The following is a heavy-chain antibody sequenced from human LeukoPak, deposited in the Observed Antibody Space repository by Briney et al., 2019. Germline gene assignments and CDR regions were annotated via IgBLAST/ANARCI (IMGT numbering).Heavy chain of an antibody. CDR1: GYSISSGYC. CDR3: ARDPNIGYYDSFYYFDY. CDR2: VYHGGTT. V-gene: IGHV4-38-2*02. D-gene: IGHD3-3*01. Sequence: PSETLSLTCAVSGYSISSGYCWGWIRQPPGKGLEWIGSVYHGGTTHYNPSLNSRVTISVDTSKNQFTLKLSSVTAADTAVYYCARDPNIGYYDSFYYFDYWGQGSLGTVSS. J-gene: IGHJ4*02.